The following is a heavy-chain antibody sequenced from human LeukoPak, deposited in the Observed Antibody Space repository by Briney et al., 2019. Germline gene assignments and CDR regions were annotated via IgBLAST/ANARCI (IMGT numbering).Heavy chain of an antibody. D-gene: IGHD6-6*01. CDR2: INESGST. CDR1: GGSFGGYY. Sequence: SETLSLTCAVYGGSFGGYYWNWIRQPPGRGLEWIGEINESGSTNYNPSLKSRVTLSVDTSKGQFSLKLTSVTAADTAVYFCARNSAYSRSSGTNLWGQGTLVTVSS. V-gene: IGHV4-34*01. J-gene: IGHJ4*02. CDR3: ARNSAYSRSSGTNL.